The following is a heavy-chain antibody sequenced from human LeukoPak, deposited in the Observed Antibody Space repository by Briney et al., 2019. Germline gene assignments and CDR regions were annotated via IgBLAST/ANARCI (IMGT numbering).Heavy chain of an antibody. CDR1: GFTFSSYG. D-gene: IGHD2-2*02. J-gene: IGHJ3*02. Sequence: GGSLRLSCAASGFTFSSYGMHWVRQAPGKGLEWVAVISYDGSNKYYADSVKGRFTISRDNSKNTLYPQMNSLRAEDTAVYYCAKDSSIVPAAISAFDIWGQGTMVTVSS. V-gene: IGHV3-30*18. CDR3: AKDSSIVPAAISAFDI. CDR2: ISYDGSNK.